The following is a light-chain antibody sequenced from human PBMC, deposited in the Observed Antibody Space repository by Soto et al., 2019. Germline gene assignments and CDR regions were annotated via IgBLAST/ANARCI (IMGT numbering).Light chain of an antibody. CDR2: GAS. Sequence: EIVLTQSPGTLSLSPGERATLSCRASQSVSSSYLAWYQQKPGQAPRLLIYGASSRATGIPGRFSGSGSGTDFTLTISRLEPEDIAVYYCQQYGSSTWTFGKGTKVDIK. CDR3: QQYGSSTWT. J-gene: IGKJ1*01. V-gene: IGKV3-20*01. CDR1: QSVSSSY.